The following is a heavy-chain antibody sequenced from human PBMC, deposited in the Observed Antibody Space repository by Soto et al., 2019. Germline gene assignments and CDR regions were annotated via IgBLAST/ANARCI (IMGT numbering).Heavy chain of an antibody. D-gene: IGHD6-6*01. CDR1: GGSISSGGYS. CDR2: IYHSGST. V-gene: IGHV4-30-2*01. Sequence: QLQLQESGSGLVKPSQTLSLTCAVSGGSISSGGYSWSWIRQPPGKGLEWIGYIYHSGSTYYNPSLKRPVTISVDRAQNPFSLKLRSLTAADQGVYYWARGIAARPLGHWGQGTLVTVSS. CDR3: ARGIAARPLGH. J-gene: IGHJ4*01.